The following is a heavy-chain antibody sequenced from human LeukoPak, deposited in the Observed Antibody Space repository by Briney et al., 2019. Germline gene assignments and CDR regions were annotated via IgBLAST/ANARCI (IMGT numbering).Heavy chain of an antibody. V-gene: IGHV4-61*02. CDR2: MYISGGT. CDR3: AREAITMVRGVIIIYWFDP. D-gene: IGHD3-10*01. CDR1: GGSISSGSYY. J-gene: IGHJ5*02. Sequence: PSETLSLTCTVSGGSISSGSYYWSWIRQPVGKGLEWIGRMYISGGTIFNPSLKSRVTISLDTSKNQFSLKLSSVTAADTAVYYCAREAITMVRGVIIIYWFDPWGQGTLVTVSS.